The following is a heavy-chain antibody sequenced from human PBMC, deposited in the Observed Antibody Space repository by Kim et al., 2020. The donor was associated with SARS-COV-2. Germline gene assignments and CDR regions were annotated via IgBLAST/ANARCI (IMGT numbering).Heavy chain of an antibody. Sequence: ASVKVSCKASGYTFTSYGISWVRQAPGQGLEWMGWISAYNGNTNYAQKLQGRVTMTTDTSTSTAYMELRSLRSDDTAVYYCAREILTGLLGDAFDIWGQGTMVTVSS. V-gene: IGHV1-18*01. J-gene: IGHJ3*02. CDR2: ISAYNGNT. D-gene: IGHD3-9*01. CDR3: AREILTGLLGDAFDI. CDR1: GYTFTSYG.